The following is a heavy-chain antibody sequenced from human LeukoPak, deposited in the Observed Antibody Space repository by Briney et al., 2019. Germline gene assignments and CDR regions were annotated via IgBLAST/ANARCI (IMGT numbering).Heavy chain of an antibody. D-gene: IGHD2-2*01. CDR1: GGSFSGYY. Sequence: SETLSLTCAVYGGSFSGYYWSWIRQPPGKGLEWIGEINHSGSTNYNPSLKSRVTISVDTSKNQFSLKLSSVTAADTAVYYCARGRGIAYRVVVAFDIWGQGTMVTVSS. J-gene: IGHJ3*02. CDR2: INHSGST. CDR3: ARGRGIAYRVVVAFDI. V-gene: IGHV4-34*01.